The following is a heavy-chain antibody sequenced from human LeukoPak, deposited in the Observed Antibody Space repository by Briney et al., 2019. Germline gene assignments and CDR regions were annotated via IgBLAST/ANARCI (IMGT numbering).Heavy chain of an antibody. Sequence: SGGSLRLSCAASGFNFNTYWMSWVRQAPGRGLEWVANINQDGGEKFYVDSVKGRFIISRDNAKDSLYLQMNSLRVEDTAVYYCLRGDRRDYWGQGTLVTVSS. CDR1: GFNFNTYW. V-gene: IGHV3-7*01. CDR2: INQDGGEK. CDR3: LRGDRRDY. J-gene: IGHJ4*02.